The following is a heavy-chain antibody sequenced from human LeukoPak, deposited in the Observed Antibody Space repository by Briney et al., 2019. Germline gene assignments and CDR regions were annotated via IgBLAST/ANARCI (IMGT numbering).Heavy chain of an antibody. J-gene: IGHJ4*02. D-gene: IGHD3-22*01. V-gene: IGHV3-74*01. CDR3: ARGASSAYYVDY. CDR1: GFTFSIYW. Sequence: GGSLRLSCGASGFTFSIYWMHWARQARGRGLVWVSRITSDGRGTTYADSVKGRFTISIDNAKNTVDLQMNSLRAEDTAVYYCARGASSAYYVDYWGQGTLVSVSS. CDR2: ITSDGRGT.